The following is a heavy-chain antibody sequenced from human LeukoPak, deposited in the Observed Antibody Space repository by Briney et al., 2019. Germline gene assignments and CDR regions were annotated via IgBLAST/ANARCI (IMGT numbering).Heavy chain of an antibody. D-gene: IGHD5-12*01. Sequence: GGSLRLSCAASGFPFSSYAMSWVRQAPRKGLEWVSAISGSGGSTYYADSVKGRFTISRDNSKNTLYLQMNSLRAEDTAVYYCAKYSGYEIDYWGQGTLVTVSS. CDR1: GFPFSSYA. J-gene: IGHJ4*02. CDR2: ISGSGGST. CDR3: AKYSGYEIDY. V-gene: IGHV3-23*01.